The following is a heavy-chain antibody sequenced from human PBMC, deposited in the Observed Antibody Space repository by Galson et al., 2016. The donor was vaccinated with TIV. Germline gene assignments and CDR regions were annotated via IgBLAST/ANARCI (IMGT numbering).Heavy chain of an antibody. D-gene: IGHD2-2*01. CDR1: GGTFSTYA. J-gene: IGHJ4*02. CDR2: IIPILGMT. Sequence: SVKVSCKASGGTFSTYAMTWVRQAPGQGLEWMGRIIPILGMTNYAQKFQGRLTITADESTRTAYMELSSLRSEDTALYYCARVCSSTSCYAGIDDWGQGTLVTVSS. CDR3: ARVCSSTSCYAGIDD. V-gene: IGHV1-69*04.